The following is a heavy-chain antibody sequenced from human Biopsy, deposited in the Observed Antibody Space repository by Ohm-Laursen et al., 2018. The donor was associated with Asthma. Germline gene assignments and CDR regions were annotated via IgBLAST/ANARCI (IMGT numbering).Heavy chain of an antibody. CDR3: ARGSSSRLSQWELLVSGGKRAHSYYGMDV. J-gene: IGHJ6*02. Sequence: SDTLSLTCVVYGGSFSSNYWSWIRQTPGKGLEWLGDTHHSGNTNYNPSLSRRTTLSVDTSKNQFSLRLTSVTAADTAVYYCARGSSSRLSQWELLVSGGKRAHSYYGMDVWGQGTTVTVSS. CDR2: THHSGNT. CDR1: GGSFSSNY. D-gene: IGHD1-26*01. V-gene: IGHV4-34*01.